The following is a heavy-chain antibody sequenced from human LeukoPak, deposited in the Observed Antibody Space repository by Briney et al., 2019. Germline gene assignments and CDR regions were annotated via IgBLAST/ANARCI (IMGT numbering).Heavy chain of an antibody. CDR2: ISSSSSYI. J-gene: IGHJ4*02. D-gene: IGHD2-8*01. Sequence: GGSLRLSCAASGFTFSSYSMNWVRQAPGKGLEWVSSISSSSSYIYYADSVKGRFTISRDNAKNSLYLQMNSLRAEDTAVHYCARDGGPRYCTNGVCPTPFDYWGQGTLVTVSS. V-gene: IGHV3-21*01. CDR1: GFTFSSYS. CDR3: ARDGGPRYCTNGVCPTPFDY.